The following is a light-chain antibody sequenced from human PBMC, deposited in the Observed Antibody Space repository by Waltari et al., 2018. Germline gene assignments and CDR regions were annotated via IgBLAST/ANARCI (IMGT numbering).Light chain of an antibody. Sequence: ELVLTQSPATLPLSPGERATLSCRASQSIGSHLAWYQQRPGQAPRLLISETFDRATGIPARFSASGSGTDFTLTISSREPEDFAVYYCQQRPSWTFCQGTKVEIK. CDR3: QQRPSWT. V-gene: IGKV3-11*01. J-gene: IGKJ1*01. CDR2: ETF. CDR1: QSIGSH.